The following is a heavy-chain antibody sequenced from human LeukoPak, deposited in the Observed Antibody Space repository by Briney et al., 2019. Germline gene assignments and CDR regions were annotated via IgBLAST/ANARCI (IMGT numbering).Heavy chain of an antibody. V-gene: IGHV3-23*01. CDR2: ISGSGGST. Sequence: GGSLRLSCAAAGFTFSSYAMSWVRQAPGKGLEWVSAISGSGGSTYYADSVKGRFTISRDNSKNTLYLQMNSLRAEDTAVYYCAKARLSVRFLEWLLYFDYWGQGTLVTVSS. D-gene: IGHD3-3*01. J-gene: IGHJ4*02. CDR1: GFTFSSYA. CDR3: AKARLSVRFLEWLLYFDY.